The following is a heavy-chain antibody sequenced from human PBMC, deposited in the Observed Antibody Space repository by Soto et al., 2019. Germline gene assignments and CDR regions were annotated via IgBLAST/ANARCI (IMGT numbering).Heavy chain of an antibody. V-gene: IGHV3-11*01. J-gene: IGHJ3*02. Sequence: QVQLVESGGGLVKPGGSLRLSCAASGFTFSDYYMSWIRQAPGKGLEWVSYISSSGSTIYYADSVKGRFTISRDNAKNSLYLQMKSLRAEDTAVYYCASLTKNWNTDAFDIWGQGTMVTVSS. CDR1: GFTFSDYY. CDR3: ASLTKNWNTDAFDI. CDR2: ISSSGSTI. D-gene: IGHD1-1*01.